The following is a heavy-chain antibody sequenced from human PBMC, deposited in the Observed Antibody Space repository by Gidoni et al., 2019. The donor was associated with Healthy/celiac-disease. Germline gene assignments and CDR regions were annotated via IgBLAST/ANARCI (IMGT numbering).Heavy chain of an antibody. Sequence: EVQLVESGGGWVKPGGSLRLSCAAYGFTFSNAWMSWVRQAPGKGLEWFGRINSKPDGGTTDYAAPVKGRFTISRDDSKNTLYLQMNSLKTEDTAVYYCTTSLSWYSSSWYFDYWGQGTLVTVSS. J-gene: IGHJ4*02. CDR1: GFTFSNAW. V-gene: IGHV3-15*01. CDR3: TTSLSWYSSSWYFDY. CDR2: INSKPDGGTT. D-gene: IGHD6-13*01.